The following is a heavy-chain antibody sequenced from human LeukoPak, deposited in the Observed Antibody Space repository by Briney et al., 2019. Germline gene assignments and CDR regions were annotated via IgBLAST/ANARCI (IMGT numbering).Heavy chain of an antibody. D-gene: IGHD3-22*01. CDR3: ARQGDYYDSSGYYYTIYDY. CDR2: IIPIFGTA. V-gene: IGHV1-69*06. Sequence: SVKVSCKASGGTFSSYAISWVRQAPGQGLEWMGGIIPIFGTANYAQKFQGRVTITADKSTSTAYMELSSLRSEDTAVYYCARQGDYYDSSGYYYTIYDYWGQGTLVTVSS. CDR1: GGTFSSYA. J-gene: IGHJ4*02.